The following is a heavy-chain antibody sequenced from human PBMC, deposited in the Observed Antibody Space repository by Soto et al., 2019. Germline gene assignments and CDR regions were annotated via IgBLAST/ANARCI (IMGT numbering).Heavy chain of an antibody. Sequence: EVQLLESGGDLVHPGGSLSLSCAASGFTFTSYAMTWVRQAPEKGLEWVSSISASGGTTYHTDSVKGRFTISRDNSKNTQFPQINSLRAEDTAVYYCAQAWGCFAPWGQGTPVTVSS. CDR1: GFTFTSYA. CDR2: ISASGGTT. J-gene: IGHJ5*02. D-gene: IGHD3-16*01. CDR3: AQAWGCFAP. V-gene: IGHV3-23*01.